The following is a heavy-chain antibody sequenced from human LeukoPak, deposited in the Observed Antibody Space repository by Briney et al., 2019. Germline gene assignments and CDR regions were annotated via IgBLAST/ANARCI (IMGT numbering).Heavy chain of an antibody. CDR3: ARRGGSYSHSDF. CDR2: VSPFNGNT. Sequence: ASVKVSCEASGYTFSSYGIIWVRQAPGQGLQWMGWVSPFNGNTDYAPKLQGRVTMTTGTSTTTAYMELRSLTSDDTAVYYCARRGGSYSHSDFWGQGTLVTVSS. V-gene: IGHV1-18*01. J-gene: IGHJ4*02. D-gene: IGHD1-26*01. CDR1: GYTFSSYG.